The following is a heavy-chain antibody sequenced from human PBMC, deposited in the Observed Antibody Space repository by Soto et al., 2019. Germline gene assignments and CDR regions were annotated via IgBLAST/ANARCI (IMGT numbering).Heavy chain of an antibody. D-gene: IGHD6-19*01. V-gene: IGHV5-51*01. J-gene: IGHJ4*02. CDR2: IYPGDSDT. Sequence: LGESLKISCQCSGYSFANYWIAWVRQMPGKGLEWVGVIYPGDSDTRYSPSFRGQVTISADKSISRVYLQWSSLKASDTAMYYCESHTWSSRWYGPYYFDYWGQGTLVTVSS. CDR1: GYSFANYW. CDR3: ESHTWSSRWYGPYYFDY.